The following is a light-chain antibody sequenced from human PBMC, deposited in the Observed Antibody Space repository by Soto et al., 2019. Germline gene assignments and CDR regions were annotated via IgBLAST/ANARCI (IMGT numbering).Light chain of an antibody. CDR2: GAS. V-gene: IGKV3-15*01. Sequence: EIVMTQSPATLSVSPGERATLSCRASHSVSSRLAWYQQKPGQAPRLLICGASTRATGLPARFSGSGSGTEYTLSISSVQSEDFAVYYCQHYTNWPLTFGGGTKVEIK. CDR1: HSVSSR. CDR3: QHYTNWPLT. J-gene: IGKJ4*01.